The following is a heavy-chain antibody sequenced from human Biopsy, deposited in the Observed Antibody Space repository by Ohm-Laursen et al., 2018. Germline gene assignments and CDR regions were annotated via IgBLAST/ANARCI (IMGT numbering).Heavy chain of an antibody. V-gene: IGHV4-59*01. D-gene: IGHD6-19*01. CDR3: ARGMRSSGWPYFDS. CDR1: GDSINNYY. J-gene: IGHJ4*02. CDR2: IYSGGNT. Sequence: GTLSLTCTVSGDSINNYYWSWIRQPPGQGLEYIGFIYSGGNTNYNPSLQNRVTMSVDTSKSQFSLKLSSVIAADTAIYYCARGMRSSGWPYFDSWGQGTLVTVSS.